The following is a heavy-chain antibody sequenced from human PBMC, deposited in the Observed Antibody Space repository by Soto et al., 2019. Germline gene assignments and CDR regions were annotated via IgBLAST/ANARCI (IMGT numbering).Heavy chain of an antibody. CDR1: GYTFTSYG. CDR3: ARSRIAVAGTNWFDP. V-gene: IGHV1-18*01. J-gene: IGHJ5*02. D-gene: IGHD6-19*01. Sequence: VSVKLSCKASGYTFTSYGISLVRQAPGQGLEWMGWISAYNGNTNYAQKLQGRVTMTTDTSTSTAYMELRSLRSDDTAVYYCARSRIAVAGTNWFDPWGQGTLVTVSS. CDR2: ISAYNGNT.